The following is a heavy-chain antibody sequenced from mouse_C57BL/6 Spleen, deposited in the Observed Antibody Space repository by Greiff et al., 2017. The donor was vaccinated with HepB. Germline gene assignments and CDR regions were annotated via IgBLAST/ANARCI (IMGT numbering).Heavy chain of an antibody. CDR3: ARTTGYYFDY. CDR1: GFTFSDYG. V-gene: IGHV5-17*01. CDR2: ISSGSSTI. J-gene: IGHJ2*01. Sequence: EVQVVESGGGLVKPGGSLKLSCAASGFTFSDYGMHWVRQAPEKGLEWVAYISSGSSTIYYADTVKGRFTISRDNAKNNLFLQMTSLRSEDTAMYYCARTTGYYFDYWGQGTTLTVSS. D-gene: IGHD1-2*01.